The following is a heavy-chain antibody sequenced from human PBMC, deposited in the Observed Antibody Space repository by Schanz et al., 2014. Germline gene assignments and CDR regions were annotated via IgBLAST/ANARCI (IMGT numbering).Heavy chain of an antibody. J-gene: IGHJ4*02. V-gene: IGHV3-23*04. D-gene: IGHD3-22*01. CDR1: GFGFSSYS. CDR2: ISGGGGTT. CDR3: ARVDSSGYFFDN. Sequence: EVQLVESGGGLIQPGGSLRLSCAASGFGFSSYSMNWVRQAPGKGLEWVSAISGGGGTTYYTDSVKGRFTMSRDNSKNTVHLQMSSLRVEDTAVYYCARVDSSGYFFDNWGQGTRVTVSS.